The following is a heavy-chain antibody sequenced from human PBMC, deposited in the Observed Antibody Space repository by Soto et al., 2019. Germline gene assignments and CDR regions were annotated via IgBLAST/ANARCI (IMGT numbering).Heavy chain of an antibody. CDR1: GYTFTGYY. CDR3: ARSFPLAAARYWSPYGMDV. CDR2: INPNSGGT. J-gene: IGHJ6*02. Sequence: GASVKVSCKASGYTFTGYYMHCVRQAPGQGLEWMGWINPNSGGTNYAQKFQGRVTMTRDTSISTAYMELSRLRSDDTAVYYCARSFPLAAARYWSPYGMDVWGQGTTVTVSS. D-gene: IGHD6-13*01. V-gene: IGHV1-2*02.